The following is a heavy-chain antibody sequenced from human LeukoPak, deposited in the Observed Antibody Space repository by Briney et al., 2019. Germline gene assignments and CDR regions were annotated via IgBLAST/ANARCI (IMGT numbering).Heavy chain of an antibody. CDR1: GDTFTTYC. CDR2: ITAYNGNT. J-gene: IGHJ4*02. D-gene: IGHD3-22*01. V-gene: IGHV1-18*01. Sequence: ASVKVSCKASGDTFTTYCISWVRQAPGQGLEWMGWITAYNGNTNYAQRLQGRVTMNTDASTSPAYMELRSLRSDDSAVYDCASDISHSSGYYCFDYWGQGTLVTVSS. CDR3: ASDISHSSGYYCFDY.